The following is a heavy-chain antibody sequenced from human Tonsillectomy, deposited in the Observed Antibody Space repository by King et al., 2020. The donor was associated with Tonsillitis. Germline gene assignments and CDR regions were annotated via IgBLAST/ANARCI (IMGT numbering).Heavy chain of an antibody. Sequence: VQLQQWGAGLLKPSETLSLTCAVYGGSFSGYYWSWIRQPPGKGLEWIGEINHSGSTNYNPSLKSRVTISVDTSKNQFSLKLSSVTAADTAVYYCARGSIWSGLNFDYWGQGTLVTVSS. D-gene: IGHD3-3*01. V-gene: IGHV4-34*01. CDR1: GGSFSGYY. CDR2: INHSGST. CDR3: ARGSIWSGLNFDY. J-gene: IGHJ4*02.